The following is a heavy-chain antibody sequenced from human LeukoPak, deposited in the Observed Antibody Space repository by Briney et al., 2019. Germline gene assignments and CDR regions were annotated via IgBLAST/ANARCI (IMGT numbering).Heavy chain of an antibody. CDR2: IKSKTDGGTT. CDR3: ASVIAAAGPLYYYYYGMDV. Sequence: GGSLRLSCEASGFTFSNAWMSWVRQAPGKGLEWVGRIKSKTDGGTTDYAAPVKGRFTISRDDSKNTLYLQMNSLRAEDTAVYYCASVIAAAGPLYYYYYGMDVWGQGTTVTVSS. D-gene: IGHD6-13*01. CDR1: GFTFSNAW. V-gene: IGHV3-15*01. J-gene: IGHJ6*02.